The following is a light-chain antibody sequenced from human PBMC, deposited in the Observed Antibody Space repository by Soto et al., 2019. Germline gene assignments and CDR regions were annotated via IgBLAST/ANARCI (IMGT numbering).Light chain of an antibody. CDR3: QQYNSYWT. CDR2: DVS. V-gene: IGKV1-5*01. Sequence: IEMTQSPSTLSASVGDRVTMTCRASQSMSTWLAWYQQKPGKAPKLLIYDVSSLESGVPSRFRGSGSGTEFTLTISSLQPDDFATYYCQQYNSYWTFGQGTKVDIK. J-gene: IGKJ1*01. CDR1: QSMSTW.